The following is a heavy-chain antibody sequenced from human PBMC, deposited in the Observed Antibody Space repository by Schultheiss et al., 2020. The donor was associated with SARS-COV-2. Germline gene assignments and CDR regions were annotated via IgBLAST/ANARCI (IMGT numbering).Heavy chain of an antibody. J-gene: IGHJ4*02. CDR3: AKSTRGYSYGLSYYFDY. CDR1: GFTFSSYE. V-gene: IGHV3-23*01. Sequence: GESLKISCAASGFTFSSYEMNWVRQAPGKGLEWVSAISGSGGSTYYADSVKGRFTISRDNSKNTLYLQMNSLRAEDTAVYYCAKSTRGYSYGLSYYFDYWGQGTLVTVSS. CDR2: ISGSGGST. D-gene: IGHD5-18*01.